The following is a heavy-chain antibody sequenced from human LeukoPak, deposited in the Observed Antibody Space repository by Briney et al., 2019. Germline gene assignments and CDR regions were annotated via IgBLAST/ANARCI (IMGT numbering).Heavy chain of an antibody. CDR2: IIPIFGTA. J-gene: IGHJ6*03. CDR1: GGTFSSYA. Sequence: SSVKVSCKASGGTFSSYAISWVRQAPGQGLDWMGGIIPIFGTANYAQKFQGRVTITADESTSTAYMELSSLRSEDTAVYYCARGPTTIFGVVMAYYYMDVWGKGTTVTVSS. V-gene: IGHV1-69*01. CDR3: ARGPTTIFGVVMAYYYMDV. D-gene: IGHD3-3*01.